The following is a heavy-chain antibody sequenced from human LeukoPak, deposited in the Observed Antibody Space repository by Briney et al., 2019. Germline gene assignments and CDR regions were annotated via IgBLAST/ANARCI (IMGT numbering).Heavy chain of an antibody. Sequence: GRSLRLSCAAPGFTFSSYGMHWVRQAPGKGLEWVAVISYDGSNKYYADSVKGRFTISRDNSKNTLYLQMNSLRAEDTAVYYCAKVALIAARLGHFDYWGQGTLVTVSS. CDR1: GFTFSSYG. V-gene: IGHV3-30*18. D-gene: IGHD6-6*01. CDR3: AKVALIAARLGHFDY. J-gene: IGHJ4*02. CDR2: ISYDGSNK.